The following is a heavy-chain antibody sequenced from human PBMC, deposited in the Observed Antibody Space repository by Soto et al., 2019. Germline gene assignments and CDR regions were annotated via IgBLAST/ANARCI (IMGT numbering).Heavy chain of an antibody. CDR2: VTPKSGGA. CDR3: ARGGHDYGDFFVDY. Sequence: GASVKVSCKASGYSFQTYDIVWVRQATGQGLEWMGWVTPKSGGAMYAQKFQGRVTMTSDTSTSTAYMELRSLRSDDTAVYYCARGGHDYGDFFVDYWGQGTLVTVSS. D-gene: IGHD4-17*01. V-gene: IGHV1-8*01. CDR1: GYSFQTYD. J-gene: IGHJ4*02.